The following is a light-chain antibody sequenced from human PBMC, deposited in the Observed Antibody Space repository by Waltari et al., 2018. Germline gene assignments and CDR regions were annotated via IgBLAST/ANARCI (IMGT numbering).Light chain of an antibody. V-gene: IGLV2-14*03. CDR1: SSDVGGYNF. Sequence: QSALTQPASVSGSPGQSITISCTGTSSDVGGYNFVSCYQQYPGKAPKLVIYDVSARPSGASDRFSGSKSGNTASLVISGLQPEDEADYYCSSYTATRHYVFGTGTKVTVL. CDR2: DVS. CDR3: SSYTATRHYV. J-gene: IGLJ1*01.